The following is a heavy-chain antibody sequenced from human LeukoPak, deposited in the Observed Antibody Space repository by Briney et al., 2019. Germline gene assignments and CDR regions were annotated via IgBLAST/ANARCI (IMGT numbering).Heavy chain of an antibody. CDR1: GFTFTSYA. V-gene: IGHV3-23*01. Sequence: ASLRLSCAASGFTFTSYAMYWVRQAPGKGLEWVSSVSGTGITTYYADSVKGRFTVSRDNSKDTVYLQMNSLRGEDTAVYYCAKELMGFDYWGQGSLGTVSS. J-gene: IGHJ4*02. D-gene: IGHD2-8*01. CDR3: AKELMGFDY. CDR2: VSGTGITT.